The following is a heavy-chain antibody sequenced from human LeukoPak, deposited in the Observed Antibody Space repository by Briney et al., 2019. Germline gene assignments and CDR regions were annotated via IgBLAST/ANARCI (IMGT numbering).Heavy chain of an antibody. D-gene: IGHD6-19*01. Sequence: GGSLRLSCAASGFTFSDYYMSWIRQAPGKGLEWVSYISSSGSTICYADSVKGRFTISRDNAKNSLYLQMNSLRAEDTAVYYCVKGPRPDITVAHTVENWGQGTLVTVSS. CDR2: ISSSGSTI. CDR1: GFTFSDYY. J-gene: IGHJ4*02. CDR3: VKGPRPDITVAHTVEN. V-gene: IGHV3-11*01.